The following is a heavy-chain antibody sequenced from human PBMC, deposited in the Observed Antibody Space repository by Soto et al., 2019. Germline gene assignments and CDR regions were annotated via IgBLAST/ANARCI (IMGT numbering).Heavy chain of an antibody. Sequence: XGSLRLSCAGSGFTFNSYALTWVRQAPGKGLEWVSGIVESDIYRYYSASVRGRFTISRDNSKSTLYLQMNSLRAEDTAVYYCARVVMTTVPASYYYGMDVWGQGTTVTVSS. V-gene: IGHV3-23*05. J-gene: IGHJ6*02. CDR2: IVESDIYR. CDR1: GFTFNSYA. CDR3: ARVVMTTVPASYYYGMDV. D-gene: IGHD4-4*01.